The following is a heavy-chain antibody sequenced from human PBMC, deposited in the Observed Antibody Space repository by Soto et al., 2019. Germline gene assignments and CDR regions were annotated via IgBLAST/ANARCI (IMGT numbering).Heavy chain of an antibody. J-gene: IGHJ6*02. D-gene: IGHD2-21*02. CDR3: ARDPSVVVTAHRDYYYYGMDV. CDR2: ISSSSSYI. CDR1: GFTFSSYS. Sequence: GGSLRLCCAASGFTFSSYSMNWVRQAPGKGLEWVSSISSSSSYIYYADSVKGRFTISRDNAKNSLYLQMNSLRAEDTAVYYCARDPSVVVTAHRDYYYYGMDVWGQGTTVTVSS. V-gene: IGHV3-21*01.